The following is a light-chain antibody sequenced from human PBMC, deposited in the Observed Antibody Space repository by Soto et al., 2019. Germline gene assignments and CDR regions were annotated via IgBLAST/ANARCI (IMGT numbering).Light chain of an antibody. CDR1: QSVGNN. V-gene: IGKV3-15*01. CDR3: QQYGDWPRT. J-gene: IGKJ4*01. CDR2: ATS. Sequence: EIVVTQSPATLSVSPGERATLSCRASQSVGNNFAWYQQKPGQAPRLLIFATSTRATGVPARLSGSASGPEFTLPISSLQSEDLDVYYCQQYGDWPRTFGGGAKVEIE.